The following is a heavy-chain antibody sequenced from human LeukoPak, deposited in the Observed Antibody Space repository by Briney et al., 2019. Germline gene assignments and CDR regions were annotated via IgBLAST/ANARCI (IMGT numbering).Heavy chain of an antibody. D-gene: IGHD3-10*01. CDR3: AREGYGDYGSGSYYSQGLDY. J-gene: IGHJ4*02. V-gene: IGHV4-59*01. Sequence: SETLSLTCTVSGGSISNYYWSWIRQPPGKGLEWIGYIYYSGSTYYNPSLKSQVTISVDTSKNQFSLKMSSVIAADTATYYCAREGYGDYGSGSYYSQGLDYWGQGTLVTVSS. CDR1: GGSISNYY. CDR2: IYYSGST.